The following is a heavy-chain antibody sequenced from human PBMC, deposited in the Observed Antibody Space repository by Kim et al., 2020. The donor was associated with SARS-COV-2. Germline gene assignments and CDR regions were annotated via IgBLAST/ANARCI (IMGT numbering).Heavy chain of an antibody. CDR3: ARELVLWFGETDAFDI. D-gene: IGHD3-10*01. Sequence: DSVKGRCTSSRDNAKKALYLQMNSLRAEDTAVYYCARELVLWFGETDAFDIWGQGTMVIVSS. V-gene: IGHV3-48*03. J-gene: IGHJ3*02.